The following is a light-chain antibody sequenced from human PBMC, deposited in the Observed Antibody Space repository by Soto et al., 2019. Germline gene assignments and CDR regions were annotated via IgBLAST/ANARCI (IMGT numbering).Light chain of an antibody. CDR2: GAS. J-gene: IGKJ3*01. Sequence: DIPMTQSPSSLSGFVGDTVTITCRASQGISNFLAWYQQRPGKAPKLLIYGASTLQSGATFRLSGGGSGTDFPLTISCLQPEDAPTSYCLEYNSAPFTFGAG. V-gene: IGKV1-27*01. CDR3: LEYNSAPFT. CDR1: QGISNF.